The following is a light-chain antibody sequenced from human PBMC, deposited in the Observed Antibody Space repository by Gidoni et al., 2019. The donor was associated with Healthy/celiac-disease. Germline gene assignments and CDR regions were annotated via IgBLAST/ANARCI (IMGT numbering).Light chain of an antibody. CDR3: GTWDSSLSAV. J-gene: IGLJ7*01. V-gene: IGLV1-51*02. CDR1: SSNIGNNY. CDR2: ENN. Sequence: QSVLTQPPSVSAAPGQKVTIACSGRSSNIGNNYVSWYQQLTGTAPKLLIYENNKRPSGIPDRFSGSKSGTSATLGITGLQTGDEADYYCGTWDSSLSAVFGGGTQLTVL.